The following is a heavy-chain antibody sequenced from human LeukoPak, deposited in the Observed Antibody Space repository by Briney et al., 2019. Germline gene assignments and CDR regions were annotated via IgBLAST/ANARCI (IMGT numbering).Heavy chain of an antibody. CDR3: ASVFIGDGYNNKDY. Sequence: GGSLRLSCAASGFIFNDYWMTWVRQAPGKGLEWVANINQDGSENHYVDSVKGRFTISRDNARNSLYLQINSLRAEDTAIYYCASVFIGDGYNNKDYWGQGTLVTVSS. D-gene: IGHD5-24*01. CDR1: GFIFNDYW. J-gene: IGHJ4*02. CDR2: INQDGSEN. V-gene: IGHV3-7*01.